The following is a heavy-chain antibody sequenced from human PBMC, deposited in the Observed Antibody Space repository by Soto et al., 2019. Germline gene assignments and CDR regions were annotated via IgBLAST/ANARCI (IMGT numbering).Heavy chain of an antibody. Sequence: QITLKESGPTLVTPTQSLTLTCTFSGFSLSTSGVGVGWIRQPPGKALEWLALIYWNDDKRYSPSLKSRLTITKDTSKNQVVLTMTNMDPVDTATYYCAHSSNEGIYYYYGMDVWGQGTTVTVSS. CDR3: AHSSNEGIYYYYGMDV. V-gene: IGHV2-5*01. CDR1: GFSLSTSGVG. CDR2: IYWNDDK. D-gene: IGHD4-4*01. J-gene: IGHJ6*02.